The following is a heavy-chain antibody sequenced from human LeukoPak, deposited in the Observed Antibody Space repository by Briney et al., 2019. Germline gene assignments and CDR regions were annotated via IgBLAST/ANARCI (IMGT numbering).Heavy chain of an antibody. CDR2: IYYSGST. Sequence: SETLSLTCTVSGGSIRSSSYYWGWIRQPPGKGLECIGSIYYSGSTYYNPSLKSRVTISIDTSKNQFSLKLSSVSAADTAVYYCARHRPEYSGNSFDYWGQGTLVTVSS. CDR1: GGSIRSSSYY. CDR3: ARHRPEYSGNSFDY. D-gene: IGHD1-26*01. V-gene: IGHV4-39*01. J-gene: IGHJ4*02.